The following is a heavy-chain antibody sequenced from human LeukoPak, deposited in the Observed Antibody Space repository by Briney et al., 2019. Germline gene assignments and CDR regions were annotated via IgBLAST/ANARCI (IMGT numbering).Heavy chain of an antibody. CDR2: INPNSGGT. J-gene: IGHJ5*02. CDR1: GYSFNDKY. V-gene: IGHV1-2*02. Sequence: ASVRVSCKASGYSFNDKYLHWVRQAPGQGLEWMGSINPNSGGTNYAQKFQGRVTMTTDTSMSTAYMELSRLTSDDTAVYYCARAGGRSWFDPWGQGTLVTVSS. CDR3: ARAGGRSWFDP.